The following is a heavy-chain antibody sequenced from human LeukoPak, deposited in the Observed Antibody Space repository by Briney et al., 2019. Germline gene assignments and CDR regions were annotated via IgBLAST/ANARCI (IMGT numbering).Heavy chain of an antibody. CDR1: GYTFTSYG. CDR3: ARESPGSYSSGRDYFDY. V-gene: IGHV1-2*02. J-gene: IGHJ4*02. CDR2: INPNSGGT. Sequence: ASVKVSCKASGYTFTSYGMNWVRQAPGQGLEWMGWINPNSGGTNYAQKFQGRVTMTRDTSISTAYMELSSLRSDDTAVYYCARESPGSYSSGRDYFDYWGQGTLVTVSS. D-gene: IGHD6-19*01.